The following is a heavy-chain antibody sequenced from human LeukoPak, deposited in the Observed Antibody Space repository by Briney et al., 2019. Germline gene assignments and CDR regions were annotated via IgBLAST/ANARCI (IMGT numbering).Heavy chain of an antibody. D-gene: IGHD4/OR15-4a*01. CDR3: ARALNPLTGTYYFDY. CDR1: GGSISSYY. CDR2: IYISGST. Sequence: KPSETLSLTCTVSGGSISSYYWTWIRQPAGKGLEWIGRIYISGSTNYSPSLKSRVTMSVDTSKNQFSLNLISVTAADTAVYYCARALNPLTGTYYFDYWGQGTLVTVSS. V-gene: IGHV4-4*07. J-gene: IGHJ4*02.